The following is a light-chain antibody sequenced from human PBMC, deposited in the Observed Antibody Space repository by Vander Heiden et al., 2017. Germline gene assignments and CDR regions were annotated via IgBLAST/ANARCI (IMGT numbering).Light chain of an antibody. Sequence: SHELTQPPSVSVSPGQTARITCSGDALPKQYAYWYQQKPGQAPVLLIYKDSERPSGIPERFSGSSSGTTVTLTISGVQAEDEADYYCQSTDSSDTYVVFAGGTKLTVL. CDR3: QSTDSSDTYVV. CDR1: ALPKQY. V-gene: IGLV3-25*03. J-gene: IGLJ2*01. CDR2: KDS.